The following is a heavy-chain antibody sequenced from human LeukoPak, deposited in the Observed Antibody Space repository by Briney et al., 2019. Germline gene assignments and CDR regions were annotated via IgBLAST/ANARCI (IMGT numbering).Heavy chain of an antibody. V-gene: IGHV4-39*02. J-gene: IGHJ4*02. CDR1: GDSISRSTYY. CDR2: VYYGRSP. D-gene: IGHD7-27*01. Sequence: SETLSLTCTVSGDSISRSTYYWAWIRQPPGKGLEWIGSVYYGRSPYFNPSPESRATIPVDTSKNHFSLKMSSVTAADTAVYYCARSNGTGTFSYCGQGTLVTVSS. CDR3: ARSNGTGTFSY.